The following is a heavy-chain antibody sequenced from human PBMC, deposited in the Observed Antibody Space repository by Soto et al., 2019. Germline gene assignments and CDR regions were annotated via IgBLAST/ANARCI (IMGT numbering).Heavy chain of an antibody. CDR3: AKDGVEMATWFDY. CDR1: GFTFSSYG. J-gene: IGHJ4*02. Sequence: QVQLVESGGGVVQPGRSLRLSCAASGFTFSSYGMHWVRQAPGKGLEWVAVISYDGSNKYYADSVKGRFTISRDNSKNTLYLQMNSLRAEDTAVYYCAKDGVEMATWFDYWGQGTLVTVSS. D-gene: IGHD5-12*01. V-gene: IGHV3-30*18. CDR2: ISYDGSNK.